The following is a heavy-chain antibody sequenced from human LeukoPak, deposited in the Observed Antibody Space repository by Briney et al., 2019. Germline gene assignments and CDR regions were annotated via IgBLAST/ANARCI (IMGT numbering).Heavy chain of an antibody. J-gene: IGHJ4*02. CDR1: GYSISSGYY. CDR3: ARARTHFDY. D-gene: IGHD1/OR15-1a*01. Sequence: SETLSLTCTVSGYSISSGYYWGWIRQSPEKGLEWIASMYHSGRTNYNPSLKSRVTMSVDTSKNQFSLKLSSVTAADTAVYYCARARTHFDYWGQGTLVTVSS. CDR2: MYHSGRT. V-gene: IGHV4-38-2*02.